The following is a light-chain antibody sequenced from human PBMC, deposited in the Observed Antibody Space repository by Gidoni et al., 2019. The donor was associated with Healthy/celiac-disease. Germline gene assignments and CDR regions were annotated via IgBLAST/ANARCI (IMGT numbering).Light chain of an antibody. CDR1: KLGDKY. CDR2: HDS. Sequence: SYELTQPPSVSVPPGQTASITCSGDKLGDKYACWYQQKPGQSPVLVIYHDSKRPSGIPERFSGSNSGNTATLPISGTQAMDEADYYCQAWDSSTVVFGGGTKLTVL. J-gene: IGLJ2*01. CDR3: QAWDSSTVV. V-gene: IGLV3-1*01.